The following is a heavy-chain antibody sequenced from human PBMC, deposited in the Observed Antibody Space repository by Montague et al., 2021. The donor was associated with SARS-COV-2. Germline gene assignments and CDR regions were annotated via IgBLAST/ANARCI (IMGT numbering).Heavy chain of an antibody. CDR3: ARVGRGSTSYEVAFDI. CDR2: IYKSGST. J-gene: IGHJ3*02. V-gene: IGHV4-59*01. D-gene: IGHD6-13*01. CDR1: GGSISSYP. Sequence: SETLSLTCTVSGGSISSYPWTWIRQPPGKGLEWIGYIYKSGSTNYNPSLTSRVTISVDTSKNQFSLKLSSVAAADTAVYYCARVGRGSTSYEVAFDIWGQGALVTVSS.